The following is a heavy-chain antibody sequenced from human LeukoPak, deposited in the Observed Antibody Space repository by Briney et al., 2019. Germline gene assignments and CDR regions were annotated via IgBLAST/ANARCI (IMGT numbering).Heavy chain of an antibody. CDR1: GYTFTSYD. CDR2: MNPNSGNT. D-gene: IGHD3-3*01. Sequence: ASVKVSCKASGYTFTSYDINWVRQATGQGLEWMGWMNPNSGNTGYAQKFQGRVTITRNTSISTAYLELSSLRSEDTAVYYCARGGAYDCWSGYYGPRDYYYYYMDVWGKGTTVTVSS. CDR3: ARGGAYDCWSGYYGPRDYYYYYMDV. V-gene: IGHV1-8*03. J-gene: IGHJ6*03.